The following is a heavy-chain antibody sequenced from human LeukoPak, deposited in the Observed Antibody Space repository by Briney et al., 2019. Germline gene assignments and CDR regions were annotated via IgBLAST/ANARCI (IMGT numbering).Heavy chain of an antibody. CDR1: GGSFSGYY. CDR3: ASWGSYGSGRGFYYYYYMDV. CDR2: INHSGST. V-gene: IGHV4-34*01. Sequence: PSETLSLTCAVYGGSFSGYYWSWIRQPPGKGLEWIGEINHSGSTNYNPSLKSRVTISVDTSKNQFSLKLSSVTAADTAVYYCASWGSYGSGRGFYYYYYMDVWGKGTTVTVSS. D-gene: IGHD3-10*01. J-gene: IGHJ6*03.